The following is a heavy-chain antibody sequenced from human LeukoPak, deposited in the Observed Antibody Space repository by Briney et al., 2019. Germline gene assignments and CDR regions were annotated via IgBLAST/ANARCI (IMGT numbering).Heavy chain of an antibody. D-gene: IGHD3-22*01. CDR3: ARDGGVYYDR. CDR1: GGSFSGYY. Sequence: SETLSLTCAVYGGSFSGYYWSWIRQAPGKGLEWIGEINHSGSTNYNPSLKSRVTISVDTSKNPFSLKLSSVTAADTAVYYCARDGGVYYDRWGQGTLVTVSS. V-gene: IGHV4-34*01. J-gene: IGHJ4*02. CDR2: INHSGST.